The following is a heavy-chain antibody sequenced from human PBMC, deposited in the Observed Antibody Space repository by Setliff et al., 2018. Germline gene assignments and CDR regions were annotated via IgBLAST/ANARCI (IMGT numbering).Heavy chain of an antibody. Sequence: GASVKVSCKASGYTFTSYGISWVRQAPGQGLEWMGWISAYNGNTNYAQKLQGRVTMTTDTSTSTAYMELRSLRSDDTAVYYCARDRIAAVGLEWFDPWGQGTLVTVSS. D-gene: IGHD6-13*01. CDR2: ISAYNGNT. CDR3: ARDRIAAVGLEWFDP. V-gene: IGHV1-18*01. CDR1: GYTFTSYG. J-gene: IGHJ5*02.